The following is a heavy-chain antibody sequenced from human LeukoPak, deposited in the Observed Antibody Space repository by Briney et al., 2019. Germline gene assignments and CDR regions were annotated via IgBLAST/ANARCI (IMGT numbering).Heavy chain of an antibody. CDR3: AKVYYYGSGSYYNDAFDI. D-gene: IGHD3-10*01. V-gene: IGHV3-23*01. Sequence: XWVRQAPGXXLEWVSAISGSGGSTYYADSVKGRFTISRDNSKNTLYLQMNSLRAEDTAVYYCAKVYYYGSGSYYNDAFDIWGQGTMVTVSS. J-gene: IGHJ3*02. CDR2: ISGSGGST.